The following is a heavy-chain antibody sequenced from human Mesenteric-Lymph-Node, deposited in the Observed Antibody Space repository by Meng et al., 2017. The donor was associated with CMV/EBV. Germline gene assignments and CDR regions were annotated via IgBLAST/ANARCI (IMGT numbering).Heavy chain of an antibody. J-gene: IGHJ4*02. D-gene: IGHD7-27*01. Sequence: LSCAASGFTFSNYWMSWVRQAPGKGLEWVANIKQDGSEQYYVDSVKGRFTISRDNAKNSLYLEMNSLRAEDTAVYYCARGKLGIDYWGQGTLVTVSS. CDR2: IKQDGSEQ. CDR3: ARGKLGIDY. CDR1: GFTFSNYW. V-gene: IGHV3-7*01.